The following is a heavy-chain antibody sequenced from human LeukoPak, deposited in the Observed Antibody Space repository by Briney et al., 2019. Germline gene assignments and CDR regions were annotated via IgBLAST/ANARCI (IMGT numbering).Heavy chain of an antibody. V-gene: IGHV1-46*01. CDR2: INPSGGST. CDR3: AYTRAGRSGGSDNSNAHALDY. J-gene: IGHJ4*02. D-gene: IGHD3-10*01. CDR1: GYTFTSYY. Sequence: ASVKVSCKASGYTFTSYYMHWVRQAPGQGLEWMGIINPSGGSTSYAQKFQGRVTMARDMSTSTVYMELSSLRSEDTAVYYCAYTRAGRSGGSDNSNAHALDYWGQGTLVTVSS.